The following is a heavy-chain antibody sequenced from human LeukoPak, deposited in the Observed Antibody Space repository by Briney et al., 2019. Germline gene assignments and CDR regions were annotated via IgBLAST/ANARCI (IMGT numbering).Heavy chain of an antibody. CDR2: ISYDGSNK. CDR3: ARAPVLRLLEWLIS. V-gene: IGHV3-30-3*01. CDR1: GFTFSSYA. D-gene: IGHD3-3*01. Sequence: GRSLRLSCAASGFTFSSYAMHWVRQAPGKGLEWVAVISYDGSNKYYADSVKGRFTISRDNSKNTLYLQMNSLRAEDTAVYYCARAPVLRLLEWLISWGQGTLVTVSS. J-gene: IGHJ4*02.